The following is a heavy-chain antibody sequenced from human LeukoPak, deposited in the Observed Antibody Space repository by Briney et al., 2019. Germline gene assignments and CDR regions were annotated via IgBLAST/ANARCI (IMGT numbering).Heavy chain of an antibody. V-gene: IGHV4-4*07. J-gene: IGHJ4*02. D-gene: IGHD1-26*01. CDR3: GRALGSGSYIDF. CDR1: GGSISNY. Sequence: SETLSLTCTVSGGSISNYWSWIRQPAGKGLEWIGHIYSSGSTNYNPSLKSRVTISLDTSNKQFSLKLNSVTAADTAVYYCGRALGSGSYIDFWGQGTLVTVSS. CDR2: IYSSGST.